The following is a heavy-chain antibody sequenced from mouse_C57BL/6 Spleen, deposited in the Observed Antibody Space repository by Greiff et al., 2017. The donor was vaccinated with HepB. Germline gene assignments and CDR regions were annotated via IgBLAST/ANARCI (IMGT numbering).Heavy chain of an antibody. CDR1: VYTFTSYW. D-gene: IGHD1-1*01. CDR3: ARRTTVVAPLFDY. Sequence: QVQLQQPGAELVMPGASVKLSCKASVYTFTSYWMHWVKQRPGQGLEWIGEIDPSDSYTNYNQKFKGKSTLTVDKSSSTAYMQLSSLTSEDSAVYYCARRTTVVAPLFDYWGQGTTLTVSS. CDR2: IDPSDSYT. J-gene: IGHJ2*01. V-gene: IGHV1-69*01.